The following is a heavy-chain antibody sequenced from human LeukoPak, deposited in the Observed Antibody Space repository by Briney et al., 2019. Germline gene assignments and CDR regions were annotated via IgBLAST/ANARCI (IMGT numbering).Heavy chain of an antibody. CDR2: ISWNSGSI. Sequence: PGGSLRLSCAASGFTFDDYAMHWVRQAPGKGLEWVSGISWNSGSIGYADSVKGRFTISRDNAKNSLYLQMNSLRAEDTAVYYCARDGIKSGYYFDYWGQGTLVTVSS. CDR1: GFTFDDYA. V-gene: IGHV3-9*01. CDR3: ARDGIKSGYYFDY. J-gene: IGHJ4*02. D-gene: IGHD3-22*01.